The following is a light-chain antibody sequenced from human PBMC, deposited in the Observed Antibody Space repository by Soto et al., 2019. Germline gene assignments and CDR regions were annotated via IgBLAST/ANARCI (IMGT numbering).Light chain of an antibody. CDR1: SGSVSTSYY. J-gene: IGLJ3*02. V-gene: IGLV8-61*01. Sequence: QAVVTQEPSFSVSPGGTVTLTCGLNSGSVSTSYYPSWYQQTPGQAPRTLIYSTNTRSSGVPDRFSASILGNKAALTITGAQADDESDYYCVLFMVSGISVFGGGTKLTVL. CDR2: STN. CDR3: VLFMVSGISV.